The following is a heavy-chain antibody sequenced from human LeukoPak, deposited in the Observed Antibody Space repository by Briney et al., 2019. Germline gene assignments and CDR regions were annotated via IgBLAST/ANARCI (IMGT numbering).Heavy chain of an antibody. J-gene: IGHJ6*03. D-gene: IGHD3-9*01. CDR2: ISSSSSTI. CDR3: ARDQRYFDWLSYYYYYYMDV. Sequence: GGSLRLSCAASGFTFSSYSMNWVGQAPGKGLEWVSYISSSSSTIYYADSVKGRFTISRDNAKNSLYLQMNSLRAEDTAVYYCARDQRYFDWLSYYYYYYMDVWGKGTTVTVSS. CDR1: GFTFSSYS. V-gene: IGHV3-48*01.